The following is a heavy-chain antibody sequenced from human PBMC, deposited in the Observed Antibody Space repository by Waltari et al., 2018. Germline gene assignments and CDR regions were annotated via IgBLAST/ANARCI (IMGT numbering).Heavy chain of an antibody. Sequence: QVQLQESGPGLVKPSETLSLTCAVSGYSISSGYYWVWIRQPPGKGLEWIGSLHHSGSTDYNPSLRSRVTISVDTSKNQFSLKLSSVTAADTAVHYCARGRKLGAFDYWGQGTLVTVSS. CDR2: LHHSGST. CDR1: GYSISSGYY. D-gene: IGHD3-3*01. V-gene: IGHV4-38-2*01. CDR3: ARGRKLGAFDY. J-gene: IGHJ4*02.